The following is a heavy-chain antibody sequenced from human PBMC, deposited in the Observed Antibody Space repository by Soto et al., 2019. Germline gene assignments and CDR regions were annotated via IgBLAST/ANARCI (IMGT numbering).Heavy chain of an antibody. CDR1: GGNFSSYA. V-gene: IGHV1-69*13. D-gene: IGHD1-1*01. CDR3: ARGWNDFPH. Sequence: GASVKVSCKASGGNFSSYAISWVRQAPGQGLECMGGIIPVFGTANYAQKFQGRVTINADEPTSTVYMELSSLRSEDTAVYYCARGWNDFPHWGQGTMVTVSS. CDR2: IIPVFGTA. J-gene: IGHJ1*01.